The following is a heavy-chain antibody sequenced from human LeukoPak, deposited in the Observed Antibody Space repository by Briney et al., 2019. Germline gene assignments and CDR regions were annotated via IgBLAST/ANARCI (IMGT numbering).Heavy chain of an antibody. D-gene: IGHD6-13*01. CDR1: GFTFDDHG. Sequence: GGSLRLSCAASGFTFDDHGMSWVRQAPGKGLEWVTGINWNGGSTGYADSVKGRFTISRDNAENSVYLQMSSLTAEDTGLYYCARDATTAVGWVYMDVWGKGTTVTISS. CDR2: INWNGGST. V-gene: IGHV3-20*04. CDR3: ARDATTAVGWVYMDV. J-gene: IGHJ6*03.